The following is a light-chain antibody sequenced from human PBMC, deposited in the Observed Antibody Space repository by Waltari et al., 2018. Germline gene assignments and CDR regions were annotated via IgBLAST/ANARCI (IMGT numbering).Light chain of an antibody. CDR3: YSAADNNRLV. CDR1: VVAKKY. Sequence: SYELTQPSSVSVSPGQTARITCSGHVVAKKYARWFQQMPGQAPVLVIYKDTERPSGIPERFSGSTSGTTVTLTSSGDQVEDEADYYCYSAADNNRLVFGGGTKLTVL. V-gene: IGLV3-27*01. CDR2: KDT. J-gene: IGLJ2*01.